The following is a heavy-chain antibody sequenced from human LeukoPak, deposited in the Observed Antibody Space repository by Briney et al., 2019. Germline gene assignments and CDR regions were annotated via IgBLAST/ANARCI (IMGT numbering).Heavy chain of an antibody. CDR1: GYTFTSYA. D-gene: IGHD6-13*01. CDR2: INTNTGNP. V-gene: IGHV7-4-1*02. CDR3: AGVSSSWYRAFDI. Sequence: VASVKVSCKASGYTFTSYAMNWVRQAPGQGLEWMGWINTNTGNPTYAQGFTGRFVFSLGTSVSTAYLQISSLKAEDTAVYYCAGVSSSWYRAFDIWGQGQWSPSLQ. J-gene: IGHJ3*02.